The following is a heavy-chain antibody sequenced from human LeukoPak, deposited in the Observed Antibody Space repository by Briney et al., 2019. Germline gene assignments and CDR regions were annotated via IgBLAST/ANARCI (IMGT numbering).Heavy chain of an antibody. CDR3: ARADYDSSGYYYPFDY. CDR2: INHSGST. V-gene: IGHV4-34*01. Sequence: GSLRLSCAASGFTVSSNYMSWVRQPPGKGLEWIGEINHSGSTNYNPSLKSRVTISVDTSKNQFSLKLSSVTAADTAVYYCARADYDSSGYYYPFDYWGQGTLVTVSS. J-gene: IGHJ4*02. D-gene: IGHD3-22*01. CDR1: GFTVSSNY.